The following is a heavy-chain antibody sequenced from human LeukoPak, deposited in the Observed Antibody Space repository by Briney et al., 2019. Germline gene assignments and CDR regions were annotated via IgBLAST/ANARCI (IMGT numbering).Heavy chain of an antibody. V-gene: IGHV3-30*04. CDR3: ARPIAVAAIDAFDI. J-gene: IGHJ3*02. Sequence: GGSLRLSCAASGFTFSSYAMHWVRQAPGKGLEWVAVISYDGSNKYYADSVKGRFTISRDNSKNTLYLQMNSLRAEDTAVYYCARPIAVAAIDAFDIWGQGTMVTVSS. D-gene: IGHD6-19*01. CDR2: ISYDGSNK. CDR1: GFTFSSYA.